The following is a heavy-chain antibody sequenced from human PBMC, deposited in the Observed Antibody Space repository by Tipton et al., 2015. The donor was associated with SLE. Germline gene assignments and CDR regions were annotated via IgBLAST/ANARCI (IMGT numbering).Heavy chain of an antibody. V-gene: IGHV3-43*01. Sequence: SLRLSCAASGFTFHDHTMHWVRQVPGKGLEWISFITSDGGKTHYADSVKGRFTISRDSNKNSLYLQMNSLRPEDTALYYCAKDFLLLGTGGSCFDFWGQGTLVTVSS. CDR1: GFTFHDHT. CDR2: ITSDGGKT. J-gene: IGHJ4*02. D-gene: IGHD2-15*01. CDR3: AKDFLLLGTGGSCFDF.